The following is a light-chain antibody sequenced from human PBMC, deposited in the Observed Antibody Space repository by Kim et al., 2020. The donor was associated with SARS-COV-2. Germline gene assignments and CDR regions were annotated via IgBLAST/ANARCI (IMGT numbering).Light chain of an antibody. Sequence: SSELTQDPVMSVALGQTVRISCQGDSLRSNHATWYQQKPGQAPVLVIYGQNHLPSWIPYRFSVSPSGDTGSLTITGAQAEDEADSFFNCRHNVCYYWVFC. V-gene: IGLV3-19*01. CDR1: SLRSNH. CDR2: GQN. J-gene: IGLJ3*02. CDR3: NCRHNVCYYWV.